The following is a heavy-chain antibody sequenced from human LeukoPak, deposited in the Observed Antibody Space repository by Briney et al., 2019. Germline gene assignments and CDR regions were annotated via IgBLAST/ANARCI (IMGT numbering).Heavy chain of an antibody. CDR1: GGSISSNNYY. CDR2: FYYGGST. J-gene: IGHJ1*01. CDR3: ADSGYWRTEH. D-gene: IGHD3-22*01. Sequence: PSETLSLTCTVSGGSISSNNYYWGWIRQPPGEKLEWMGSFYYGGSTYDNPSLKSRVTISLDTSQKQFSLKLSSVTAADTAVYCVADSGYWRTEHWGQGTLVTVSS. V-gene: IGHV4-39*07.